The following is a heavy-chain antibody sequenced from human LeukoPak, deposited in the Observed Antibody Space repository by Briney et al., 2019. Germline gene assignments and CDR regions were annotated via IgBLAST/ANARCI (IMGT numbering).Heavy chain of an antibody. V-gene: IGHV3-73*01. CDR2: IRSKANSYAT. D-gene: IGHD5-18*01. Sequence: GGSLKLSCAASGFTFSGSAMHWVRQASGKGLEWVGRIRSKANSYATAYAASVKGRFTISRDDSKNTAYLQMNSLKTEDTAVYYCTRHGGNSGYSYPLYYYYGMDVWGQGTTVTVSS. CDR3: TRHGGNSGYSYPLYYYYGMDV. J-gene: IGHJ6*02. CDR1: GFTFSGSA.